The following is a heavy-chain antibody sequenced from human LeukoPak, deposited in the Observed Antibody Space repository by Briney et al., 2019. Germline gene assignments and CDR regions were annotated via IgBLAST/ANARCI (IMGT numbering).Heavy chain of an antibody. J-gene: IGHJ4*02. Sequence: ASVKVSCKSSGYTFTGYYMHWVRPAPGQGLEWMGRINPNSGGTNYAQKFQGRVNMTRDTPISTAYIEQSRRRSDDTAVYYCARDVRSYGEDYFDYWGQGTLVTVSS. CDR1: GYTFTGYY. D-gene: IGHD1-26*01. CDR3: ARDVRSYGEDYFDY. V-gene: IGHV1-2*06. CDR2: INPNSGGT.